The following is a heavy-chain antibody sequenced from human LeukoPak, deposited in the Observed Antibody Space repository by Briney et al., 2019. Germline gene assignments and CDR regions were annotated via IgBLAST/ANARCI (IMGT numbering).Heavy chain of an antibody. CDR2: IWHDGSNK. CDR1: GFTFSDYG. J-gene: IGHJ6*03. V-gene: IGHV3-33*06. CDR3: AKDGDAGTSYYFYYMDV. Sequence: GGSLRLSCAASGFTFSDYGMHWVRQAPGKGLEWVAVIWHDGSNKYYADSVQGRFTISRDSSKNTLYLQMNSLRAEDTAVYYCAKDGDAGTSYYFYYMDVWDKGTTVTVSS. D-gene: IGHD7-27*01.